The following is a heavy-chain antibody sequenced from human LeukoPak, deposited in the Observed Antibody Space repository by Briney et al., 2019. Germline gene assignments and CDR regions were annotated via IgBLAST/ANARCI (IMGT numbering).Heavy chain of an antibody. D-gene: IGHD2-15*01. V-gene: IGHV3-30*18. CDR2: ISYDGSNK. CDR3: AKGRMGILYTFDY. Sequence: GGSLRLSCAASGFTFSDHYMDWVRQAPGKGLEWVAVISYDGSNKYYADSVKGRFTISRDNSKNTLYLQMNSLRAEDTAVYYCAKGRMGILYTFDYWGQGTLVTVSS. CDR1: GFTFSDHY. J-gene: IGHJ4*02.